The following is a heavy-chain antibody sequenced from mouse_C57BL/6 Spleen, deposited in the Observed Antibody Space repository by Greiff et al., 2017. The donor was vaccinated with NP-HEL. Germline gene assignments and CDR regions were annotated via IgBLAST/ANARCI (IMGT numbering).Heavy chain of an antibody. CDR1: GFTFTDYY. D-gene: IGHD2-2*01. V-gene: IGHV7-3*01. CDR3: ARSSGYLAWFAY. J-gene: IGHJ3*01. CDR2: IRNKANGYTT. Sequence: EVKLVESGGGLVQPGGSLSLSCAASGFTFTDYYMSWVRQPPGKALEWLGFIRNKANGYTTEYSASVKGRFTISRDNSQSILYLQMNALRPEDSATYYCARSSGYLAWFAYWGQGTLVTVSA.